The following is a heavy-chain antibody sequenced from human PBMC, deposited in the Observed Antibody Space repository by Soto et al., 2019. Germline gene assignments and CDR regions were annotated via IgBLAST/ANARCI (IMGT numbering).Heavy chain of an antibody. J-gene: IGHJ6*04. CDR3: ATAAVPFYYGMDV. V-gene: IGHV3-9*01. CDR1: GFTFDDYA. CDR2: ISWNSGSI. Sequence: EVQLVESGGGLVQPGRSLRLSCAASGFTFDDYAMYWVRQAPGKGLEWVSGISWNSGSIGYADSVKGRFTISRDNAKNSLYLQMNSLRGEDTALYYCATAAVPFYYGMDVWGKGTTVTVSS. D-gene: IGHD2-2*01.